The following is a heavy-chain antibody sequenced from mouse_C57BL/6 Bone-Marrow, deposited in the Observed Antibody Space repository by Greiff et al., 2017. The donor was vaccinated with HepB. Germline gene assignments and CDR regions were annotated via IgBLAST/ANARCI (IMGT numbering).Heavy chain of an antibody. V-gene: IGHV1-50*01. CDR3: AVYYGSP. D-gene: IGHD1-1*01. CDR1: GYTFTSYW. Sequence: VQLHQPGAELVKPGASVKLSCKASGYTFTSYWMQWVKQRPGQGLEWIGEIDPSDSYTNYNQKFKGKATLTVDTSSSTAYMQLSSLTSEDSAVYYCAVYYGSPWGQGTTLTVSS. J-gene: IGHJ2*01. CDR2: IDPSDSYT.